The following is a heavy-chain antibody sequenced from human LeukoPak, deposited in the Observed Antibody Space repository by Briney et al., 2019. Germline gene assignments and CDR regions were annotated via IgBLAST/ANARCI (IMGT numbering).Heavy chain of an antibody. Sequence: GGSLRLSCAASGFTVSSNYMSWVRQAPGKGLEWVPVIYSGGSTYYADSVKGRFTISRDNSKNTLYLQMNSLRAEDTAVYYCARVRKEGIAVAGTSFDYWGQGTLVTVSS. CDR1: GFTVSSNY. V-gene: IGHV3-66*01. J-gene: IGHJ4*02. CDR2: IYSGGST. CDR3: ARVRKEGIAVAGTSFDY. D-gene: IGHD6-19*01.